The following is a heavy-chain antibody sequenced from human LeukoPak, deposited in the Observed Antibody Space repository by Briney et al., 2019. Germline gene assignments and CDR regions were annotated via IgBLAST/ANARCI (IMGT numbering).Heavy chain of an antibody. D-gene: IGHD3-10*01. Sequence: GGSLRLSCAASGFTFDDYAMHWVRQAPGKGLEWVSYISSSSSTIYYADSVKGRFIITRDNSKNTLYLQMNSLRAEDTAVYYCAKVLSKIYIYGPFDYWGQGSLVTVSS. CDR1: GFTFDDYA. CDR3: AKVLSKIYIYGPFDY. V-gene: IGHV3-48*01. J-gene: IGHJ4*02. CDR2: ISSSSSTI.